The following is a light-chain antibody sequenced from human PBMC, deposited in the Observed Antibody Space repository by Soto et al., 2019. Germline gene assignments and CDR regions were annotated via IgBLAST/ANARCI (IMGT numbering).Light chain of an antibody. J-gene: IGLJ1*01. Sequence: ALTHPRSVSGSPGQSVTISCTGTSSNVGGYNYVSWYQHHPGKAPKLVIYDVYNRPSGVPDRFSGSKSDNTASLTISGLQAEDEADYYCCSYAGSNTFYVFGTGTKVTVL. CDR1: SSNVGGYNY. CDR2: DVY. V-gene: IGLV2-11*01. CDR3: CSYAGSNTFYV.